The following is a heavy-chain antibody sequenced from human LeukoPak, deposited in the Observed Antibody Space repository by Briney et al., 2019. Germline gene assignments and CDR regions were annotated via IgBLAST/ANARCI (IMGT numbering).Heavy chain of an antibody. J-gene: IGHJ4*02. CDR1: GFTFRNYW. CDR3: ARDRTRDGYNQGRVFDY. V-gene: IGHV3-74*01. D-gene: IGHD5-24*01. CDR2: LNADGSSR. Sequence: QPGGSLRLSCVASGFTFRNYWMHWVRQAPGKGLVWVSRLNADGSSRDYADSVKGRFTISRDNAKNTLYLQMNSLRAEDTAVYYCARDRTRDGYNQGRVFDYWGQGTLVTSPQ.